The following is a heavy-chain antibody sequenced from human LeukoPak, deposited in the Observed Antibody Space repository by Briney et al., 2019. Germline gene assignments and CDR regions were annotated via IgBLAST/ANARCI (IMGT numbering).Heavy chain of an antibody. D-gene: IGHD3-9*01. J-gene: IGHJ3*02. CDR2: ISYDGSNK. Sequence: GGSLRLSCAASGFTFSSYAMHWVRQAPGKGLEWVAVISYDGSNKYYADSVKGRFTISRDNSKNTLYLQMNSLRAEDTAVYYCARDYDILTGYYTHAFDIWGQGTMVTVSS. CDR3: ARDYDILTGYYTHAFDI. CDR1: GFTFSSYA. V-gene: IGHV3-30*04.